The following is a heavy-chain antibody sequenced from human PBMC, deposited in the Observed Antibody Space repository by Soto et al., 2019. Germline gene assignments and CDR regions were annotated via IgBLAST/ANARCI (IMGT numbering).Heavy chain of an antibody. Sequence: QVQLQESGPGLVKPSGTLSLTCAVAGASIASTNWWSWIRQSPGKGREWIGEIHHRRIANYSPSHRGRVTMSVDTSKNLLSLNLTSVTAADKAVYYCARETSITVLPTGHFDSWGQGTLVTVSS. CDR2: IHHRRIA. J-gene: IGHJ4*02. CDR3: ARETSITVLPTGHFDS. V-gene: IGHV4-4*02. CDR1: GASIASTNW. D-gene: IGHD3-10*01.